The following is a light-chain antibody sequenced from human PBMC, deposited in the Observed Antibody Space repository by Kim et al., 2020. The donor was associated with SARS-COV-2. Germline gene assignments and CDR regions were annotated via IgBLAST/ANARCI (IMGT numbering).Light chain of an antibody. CDR1: QSISSSY. Sequence: EIVLTQSPGTLSLSPGERATLSCRASQSISSSYLAWYQQKPGQAPRLLIYGASSRATGIPDRFSGSGSGTDFTLTISRLEPEDFAVYYFQQYGGSLETFGQGTKVDIK. CDR3: QQYGGSLET. J-gene: IGKJ1*01. V-gene: IGKV3-20*01. CDR2: GAS.